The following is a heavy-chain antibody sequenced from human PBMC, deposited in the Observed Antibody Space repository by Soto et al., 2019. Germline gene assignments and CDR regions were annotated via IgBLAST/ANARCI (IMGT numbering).Heavy chain of an antibody. CDR1: GFTFSSYW. CDR3: ARATGMPQFPAWVEAFDI. Sequence: PGGSLRLSCAASGFTFSSYWMHWVRQAPGKGLVWVSRINSDGSSTSYADSVKGRFTISRDNAKNTLYLQMNSLRAEDTAVYYCARATGMPQFPAWVEAFDIWGQGTMVTVPS. J-gene: IGHJ3*02. V-gene: IGHV3-74*01. CDR2: INSDGSST. D-gene: IGHD2-2*01.